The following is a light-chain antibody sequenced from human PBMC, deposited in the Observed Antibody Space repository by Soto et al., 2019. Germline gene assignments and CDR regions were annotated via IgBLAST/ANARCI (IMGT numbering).Light chain of an antibody. CDR2: DVS. Sequence: QSALTQPASVSGSPGQSITISCTGTSSDVGAYNYVSWYQQHPGRAPKLMIYDVSNRPSGVSNRFSGSKSGNTASLTISGLLAEDEADDYCSTYTRSSTLYVFGTGTKLTVL. CDR3: STYTRSSTLYV. CDR1: SSDVGAYNY. J-gene: IGLJ1*01. V-gene: IGLV2-14*01.